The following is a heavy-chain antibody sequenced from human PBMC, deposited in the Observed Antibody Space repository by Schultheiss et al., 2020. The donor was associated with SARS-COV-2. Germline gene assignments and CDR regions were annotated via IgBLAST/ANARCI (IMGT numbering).Heavy chain of an antibody. V-gene: IGHV3-23*01. J-gene: IGHJ4*02. Sequence: GGSLRLSCAASGFTFSSYAMSWVRQAPGKGLEWVSAISGSGGSTYYADSVKGRFTISRDNIKNVLYLHMSTLRAEDTAVYYCAKGKLYYYGSGSYSLDYWGQGTLVTVSS. CDR2: ISGSGGST. CDR3: AKGKLYYYGSGSYSLDY. D-gene: IGHD3-10*01. CDR1: GFTFSSYA.